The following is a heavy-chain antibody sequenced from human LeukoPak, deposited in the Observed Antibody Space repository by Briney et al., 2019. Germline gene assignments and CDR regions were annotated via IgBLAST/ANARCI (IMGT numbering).Heavy chain of an antibody. J-gene: IGHJ4*02. D-gene: IGHD4-17*01. CDR1: GGSISSGDYY. CDR3: ARGTVSSGYFDY. Sequence: PSETLSLTCTVSGGSISSGDYYWSWIRQPPGKGLEWIGYIYYSGSTYYNPSLKSRVTISVDTSKNQFSLKLSSVTAADTAVYYCARGTVSSGYFDYWGQGTLVTVSS. CDR2: IYYSGST. V-gene: IGHV4-30-4*01.